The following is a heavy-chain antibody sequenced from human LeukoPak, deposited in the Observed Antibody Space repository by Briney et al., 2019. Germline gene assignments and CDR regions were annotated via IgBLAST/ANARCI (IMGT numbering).Heavy chain of an antibody. D-gene: IGHD6-6*01. CDR1: GGSISSYY. CDR3: ARLEYSSSFGNWFDP. V-gene: IGHV4-4*09. CDR2: IYTSGST. Sequence: SETLSLTCTVSGGSISSYYWSWIRQPPGKGLEWIGYIYTSGSTNYNPSLKSRVTISVDTSKNQFSLKLSSVTAADTAVCYCARLEYSSSFGNWFDPWGQGTLVTVSS. J-gene: IGHJ5*02.